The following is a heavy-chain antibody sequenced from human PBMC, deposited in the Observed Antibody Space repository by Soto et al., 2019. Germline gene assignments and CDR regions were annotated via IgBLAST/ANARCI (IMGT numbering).Heavy chain of an antibody. CDR3: ARDKSLIMITFGGVSGLDY. V-gene: IGHV1-2*02. Sequence: QVQLVQSGAEVKKPGASVKVSCKASGYTFTGYYMHWVRQAPGQGLEWMGWINPNSGGTNYAQKFQGRATMTRDTSISTAYMELSRLRSDDTAVYYCARDKSLIMITFGGVSGLDYWGQGTLVTVSS. CDR2: INPNSGGT. CDR1: GYTFTGYY. D-gene: IGHD3-16*01. J-gene: IGHJ4*02.